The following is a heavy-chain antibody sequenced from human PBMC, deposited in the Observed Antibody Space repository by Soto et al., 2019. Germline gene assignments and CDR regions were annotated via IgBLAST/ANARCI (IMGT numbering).Heavy chain of an antibody. V-gene: IGHV1-46*01. J-gene: IGHJ4*02. Sequence: QVQLVQSGAEVKKPGASVKVSCKASGYTFTTYYMHWVRQAPGQGLEWMGIISPDGGRTSSAQNFEGRVTMTRDTSTSTVYMELSSRRSEDTAVYYCATRDPGHYWGQGTLVTFSS. CDR2: ISPDGGRT. CDR3: ATRDPGHY. CDR1: GYTFTTYY.